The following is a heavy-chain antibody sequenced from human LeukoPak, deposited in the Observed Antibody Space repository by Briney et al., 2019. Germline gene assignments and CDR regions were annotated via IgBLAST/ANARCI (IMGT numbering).Heavy chain of an antibody. V-gene: IGHV3-48*04. CDR3: ANPEFSGEPTADY. CDR1: GFTFSSYS. CDR2: ISSSSSTI. J-gene: IGHJ4*02. D-gene: IGHD1-26*01. Sequence: GGSLRLSCAASGFTFSSYSMNWVRQAPGKGLEWVSYISSSSSTIYYADSVKGRFTISRDNAKNSLYLQMNSLRAEDTAVYYCANPEFSGEPTADYWGQGTLVTVSS.